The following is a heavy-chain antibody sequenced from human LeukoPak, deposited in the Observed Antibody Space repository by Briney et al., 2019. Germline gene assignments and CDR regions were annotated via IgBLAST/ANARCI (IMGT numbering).Heavy chain of an antibody. V-gene: IGHV3-23*01. CDR1: GFTFSSYS. Sequence: PGGSLRLSCAASGFTFSSYSMNWVRQAPGKGLEWVSAISGSGGSTYYADSVKGRFTISRDNSKNTLYLQMNSLRAEDTAVYYCARQWLGTIDYWGQGTLVTVSS. CDR2: ISGSGGST. J-gene: IGHJ4*02. CDR3: ARQWLGTIDY. D-gene: IGHD6-19*01.